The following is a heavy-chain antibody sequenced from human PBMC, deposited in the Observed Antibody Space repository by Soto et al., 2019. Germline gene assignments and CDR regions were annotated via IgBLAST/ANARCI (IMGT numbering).Heavy chain of an antibody. CDR1: GGTFSSYA. CDR3: AKYYYDSSGYYSYYYYGMDV. V-gene: IGHV1-69*13. Sequence: GASVKVSCKASGGTFSSYAISWVRQAPGQGLEWMGGIIPIFGTANYAQKFQGRVTITADESTSTAYMELSSLRSEDTAVYYCAKYYYDSSGYYSYYYYGMDVWGQGTTVTVSS. J-gene: IGHJ6*02. D-gene: IGHD3-22*01. CDR2: IIPIFGTA.